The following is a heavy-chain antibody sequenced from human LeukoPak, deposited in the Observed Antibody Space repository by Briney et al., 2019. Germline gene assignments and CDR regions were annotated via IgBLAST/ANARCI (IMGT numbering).Heavy chain of an antibody. V-gene: IGHV4-59*13. CDR1: GGSISSYY. Sequence: SETLSLTCTVSGGSISSYYWSWIRQPPGKGLEWIGYIYYSGSTNYNPSLKSRVTISVDTSKNQFSLKLSSVTAADTAVYYCARFGIGYYYMDVWGKGATVTVSS. CDR3: ARFGIGYYYMDV. J-gene: IGHJ6*03. D-gene: IGHD3-16*01. CDR2: IYYSGST.